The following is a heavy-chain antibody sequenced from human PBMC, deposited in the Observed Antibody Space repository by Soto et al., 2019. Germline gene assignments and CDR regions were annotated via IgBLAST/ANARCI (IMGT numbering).Heavy chain of an antibody. CDR1: GFTFSSYV. D-gene: IGHD3-16*02. V-gene: IGHV3-23*01. CDR2: ISGSGGST. Sequence: EVQLLESGGGLVQPGGSLRLSCAASGFTFSSYVMSWVRQAPGKGLEWVSAISGSGGSTYYADSVKGRFTISRDNSKNTLYLQMNSLRAEDTAVYYCAKGLNYDYVWGSYRQYYFDYWGQGTLVTVSS. J-gene: IGHJ4*02. CDR3: AKGLNYDYVWGSYRQYYFDY.